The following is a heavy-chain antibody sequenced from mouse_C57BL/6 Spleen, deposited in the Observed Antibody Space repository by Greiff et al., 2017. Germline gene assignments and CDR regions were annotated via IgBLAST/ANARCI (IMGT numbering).Heavy chain of an antibody. V-gene: IGHV1-82*01. CDR1: GYAFSSSW. CDR3: ARDYSNYGGFAY. J-gene: IGHJ3*01. CDR2: IYPGDGDT. D-gene: IGHD2-5*01. Sequence: QVQLQQSGPELVKPGASVKISCKASGYAFSSSWMNWVKQRPGKGLEWIGRIYPGDGDTYYNGKFKGKATLTADKSSSTAYMQLSSLTSEDSAVYFCARDYSNYGGFAYWGQGTLVTVSA.